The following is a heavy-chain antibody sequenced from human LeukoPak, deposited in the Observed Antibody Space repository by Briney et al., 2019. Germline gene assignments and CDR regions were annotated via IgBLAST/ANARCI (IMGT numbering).Heavy chain of an antibody. J-gene: IGHJ6*03. Sequence: SETLSLTCTVSSGSITSGSHYWGRIRQPPGKGLEWIGSIFYSGSTYYNLSLKSRVTMSVDTSKNQFSLKLTSVTAADTAVYYCARVPYSTRLYYMDVWGKGTTVTVSS. CDR1: SGSITSGSHY. CDR3: ARVPYSTRLYYMDV. CDR2: IFYSGST. V-gene: IGHV4-39*07. D-gene: IGHD6-13*01.